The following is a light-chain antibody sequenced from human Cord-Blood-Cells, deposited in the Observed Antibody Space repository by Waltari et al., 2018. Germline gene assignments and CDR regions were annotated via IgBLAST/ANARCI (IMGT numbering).Light chain of an antibody. CDR2: DAS. Sequence: EIVLTQSPATLSLSPGEIATLPCRASQSVSSYLAWYQQKPAQAPRLLIYDASNRDTGIPARFSGSGSGTDFTLTISSLEPEDFAVYYCQQRSNWPLTFGGGTKVEIK. CDR3: QQRSNWPLT. J-gene: IGKJ4*01. V-gene: IGKV3-11*01. CDR1: QSVSSY.